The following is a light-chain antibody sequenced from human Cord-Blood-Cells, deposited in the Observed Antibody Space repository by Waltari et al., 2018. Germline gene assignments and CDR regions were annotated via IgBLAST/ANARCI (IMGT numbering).Light chain of an antibody. CDR2: GAS. V-gene: IGKV3-20*01. Sequence: DIVLTQSPGTLSSSPGERATLSCRASQSVSSSYLAWYQQKPGQAPRLLIYGASSRATGIPDRCSGSGSGTDFTLTISRLEPEDFAVYYCQQYGSSPYTFGQGTKLEIK. CDR1: QSVSSSY. J-gene: IGKJ2*01. CDR3: QQYGSSPYT.